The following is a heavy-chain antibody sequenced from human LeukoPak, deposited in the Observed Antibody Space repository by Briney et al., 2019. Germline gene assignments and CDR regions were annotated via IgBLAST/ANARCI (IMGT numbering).Heavy chain of an antibody. D-gene: IGHD1-1*01. J-gene: IGHJ6*02. Sequence: PGRSLRLSCVASGFTFSSYAIHWVRQAPGKGLEWVAVISYDGSNKYYADSVKGRFTISRDNSKNTLYLQMNSLRAEDTAVYYCAKDSVPRDYYYGMDVWGQGTTVTVSS. CDR2: ISYDGSNK. CDR1: GFTFSSYA. V-gene: IGHV3-30*18. CDR3: AKDSVPRDYYYGMDV.